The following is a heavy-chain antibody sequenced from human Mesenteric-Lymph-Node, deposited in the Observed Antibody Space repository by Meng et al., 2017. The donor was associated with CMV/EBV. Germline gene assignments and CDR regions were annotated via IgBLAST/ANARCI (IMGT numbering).Heavy chain of an antibody. J-gene: IGHJ4*02. CDR3: ARGDYSDASAYAYFDD. CDR1: GFTFNDYA. D-gene: IGHD3-22*01. Sequence: GESLKISCAASGFTFNDYAMSWVRQAPGKGLEWVSYVSSSGSTRYYADSVKGRFTISRDNAKNSLYLQMNSMRAEDTAVYYCARGDYSDASAYAYFDDWGQGTLVTVSS. V-gene: IGHV3-11*01. CDR2: VSSSGSTR.